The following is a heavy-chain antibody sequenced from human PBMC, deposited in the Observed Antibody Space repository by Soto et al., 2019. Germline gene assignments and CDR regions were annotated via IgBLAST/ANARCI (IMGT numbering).Heavy chain of an antibody. V-gene: IGHV4-31*03. CDR3: ARGRLTINKGFDI. D-gene: IGHD3-9*01. CDR1: GGSIGIGGYY. Sequence: TLSLTCTVSGGSIGIGGYYWSWIRQDPGKGLEWLGYIYSNGNTYYNPSLKSRLVISSDTSQNLFSLRLSSVTAADTGMYFCARGRLTINKGFDIWGQGTMVTVSS. J-gene: IGHJ3*02. CDR2: IYSNGNT.